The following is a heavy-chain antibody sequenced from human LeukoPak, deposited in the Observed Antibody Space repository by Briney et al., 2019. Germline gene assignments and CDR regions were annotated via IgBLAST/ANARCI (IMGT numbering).Heavy chain of an antibody. V-gene: IGHV3-11*01. CDR3: AKDHSGSYDYFDY. CDR1: GFTFSDYY. CDR2: ISSSGSTI. J-gene: IGHJ4*02. Sequence: GGSLRLSCAASGFTFSDYYMSWIRQAPGKGLEWVSYISSSGSTIYYADSVKGRFTISRDNAKNSLYLQMNSLRAEDMALYYCAKDHSGSYDYFDYWGQGTLVTVSS. D-gene: IGHD1-26*01.